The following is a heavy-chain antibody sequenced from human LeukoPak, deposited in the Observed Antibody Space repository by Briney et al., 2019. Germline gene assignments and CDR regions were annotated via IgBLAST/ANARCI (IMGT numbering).Heavy chain of an antibody. J-gene: IGHJ5*02. CDR1: GGSISSYY. CDR2: IYYSGST. D-gene: IGHD2-15*01. Sequence: PSETLSLTCTVSGGSISSYYWGWIRQPPGKGLEWIGSIYYSGSTFYNPSLKSRVTISVDTSKNQFSLKLSSVTAADTAVYYCARQYIVVTGGWFDPWGQGTLVTVSS. CDR3: ARQYIVVTGGWFDP. V-gene: IGHV4-39*01.